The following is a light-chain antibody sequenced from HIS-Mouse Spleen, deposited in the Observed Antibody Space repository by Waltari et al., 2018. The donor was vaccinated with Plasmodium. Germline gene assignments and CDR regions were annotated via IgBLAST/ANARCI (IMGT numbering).Light chain of an antibody. J-gene: IGLJ3*02. V-gene: IGLV3-27*01. CDR2: KDS. CDR3: YSAADNNRV. Sequence: SYELTQPSSVSVSPGPTARLTCSGDVLAKKYARWFQQKPGRAPVLVIYKDSERPSGIPERFSGSSSGTTVTLTISGAQVEDEADYYCYSAADNNRVFGGGTKLTVL. CDR1: VLAKKY.